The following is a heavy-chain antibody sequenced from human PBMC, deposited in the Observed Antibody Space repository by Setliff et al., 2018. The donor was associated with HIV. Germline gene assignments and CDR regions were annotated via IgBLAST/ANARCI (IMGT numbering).Heavy chain of an antibody. CDR2: INVKNGNT. Sequence: ASVKVSCKVSGYTFTSYGISWVRQAPGQGLEWMGWINVKNGNTNYAQKFQGRVTMTADTSTSTAYMELRSLRSDDTAVYFCAGDAPDNTEAAPGFWGQGTLVTVSS. J-gene: IGHJ4*02. V-gene: IGHV1-18*04. D-gene: IGHD6-6*01. CDR1: GYTFTSYG. CDR3: AGDAPDNTEAAPGF.